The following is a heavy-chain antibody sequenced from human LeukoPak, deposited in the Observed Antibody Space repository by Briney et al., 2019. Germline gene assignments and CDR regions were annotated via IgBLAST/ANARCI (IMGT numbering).Heavy chain of an antibody. D-gene: IGHD6-19*01. CDR3: ARERSSGRDSPPDY. Sequence: GASVKVSCKASGGTFSSYAISWVRQAPGQGLEWMGRIIPIFGTANYAQKFQGRVTITTDESTSTAYMELSSLRSEDTAVYYCARERSSGRDSPPDYWGQGTLATVSS. CDR2: IIPIFGTA. V-gene: IGHV1-69*05. J-gene: IGHJ4*02. CDR1: GGTFSSYA.